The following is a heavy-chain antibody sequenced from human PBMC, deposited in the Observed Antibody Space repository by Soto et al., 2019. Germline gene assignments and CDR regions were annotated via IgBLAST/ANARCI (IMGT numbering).Heavy chain of an antibody. CDR2: ITPIFGAA. CDR3: ARGGGNDFSRRAYGINV. D-gene: IGHD2-15*01. J-gene: IGHJ6*02. CDR1: GGAFRSYT. V-gene: IGHV1-69*06. Sequence: QVQLVQSGAEVKKPGSSVKVSCKASGGAFRSYTISWVRQAPGQGLEWMGGITPIFGAANYAQKFEGRVTISADKSTTTAYMELSNLTSEDTAVYYCARGGGNDFSRRAYGINVWGQGTTVTVSS.